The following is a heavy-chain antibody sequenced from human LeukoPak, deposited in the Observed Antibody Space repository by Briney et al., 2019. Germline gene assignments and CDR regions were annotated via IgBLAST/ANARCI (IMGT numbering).Heavy chain of an antibody. J-gene: IGHJ3*02. CDR1: GFTFSSYG. CDR3: AKDPHTVRAFDI. Sequence: PGGSLRLSCAASGFTFSSYGMHWVRQAPGKGLEWVAVISSDGSNEYSADSVKGRFTISRDNSKNTLSLQMNSLRAEDTAVYYCAKDPHTVRAFDIWGQGTMVT. V-gene: IGHV3-30*18. D-gene: IGHD4-17*01. CDR2: ISSDGSNE.